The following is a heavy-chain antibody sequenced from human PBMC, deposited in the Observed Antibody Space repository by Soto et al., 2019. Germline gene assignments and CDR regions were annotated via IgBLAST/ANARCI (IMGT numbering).Heavy chain of an antibody. D-gene: IGHD3-10*01. CDR1: GYTLTELS. CDR2: INPNGGGT. CDR3: ARDSSARATSYSFDY. Sequence: ASVKVSCKVSGYTLTELSMHWVRQAPGKGLEWMGMINPNGGGTDYAQKFQGRVTMTTDTYASTVHMELSSLRSEDTAVYFCARDSSARATSYSFDYWGRGTRVTFSS. V-gene: IGHV1-46*01. J-gene: IGHJ4*02.